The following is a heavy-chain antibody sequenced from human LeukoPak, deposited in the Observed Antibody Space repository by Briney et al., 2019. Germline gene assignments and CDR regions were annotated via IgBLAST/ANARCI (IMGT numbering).Heavy chain of an antibody. CDR1: GGSISSGSYY. J-gene: IGHJ4*02. Sequence: SQTLSLTCTVSGGSISSGSYYWSWIRQPAGKGLEWIGRIYTSGSTNYNPSLKSRVTISVDTSKNQFSLKLSSVTAADTAVYYCAREVRAGPLVWGQGTLVTVSS. D-gene: IGHD1-26*01. V-gene: IGHV4-61*02. CDR3: AREVRAGPLV. CDR2: IYTSGST.